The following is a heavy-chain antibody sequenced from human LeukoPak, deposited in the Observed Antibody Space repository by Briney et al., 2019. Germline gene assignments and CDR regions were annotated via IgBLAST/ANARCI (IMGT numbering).Heavy chain of an antibody. CDR2: IWIDGINT. CDR1: GFTFSKYG. J-gene: IGHJ5*02. V-gene: IGHV3-33*01. D-gene: IGHD2-15*01. Sequence: GPSLRLSCAASGFTFSKYGMHWVRQAPGKGLEWVAVIWIDGINTNHADSVKGRFTVSRDNSKNTLFLQMNSLRAEDTAVYFCVRDYCSGGSCYESKLFDPWGQGTLVTVSS. CDR3: VRDYCSGGSCYESKLFDP.